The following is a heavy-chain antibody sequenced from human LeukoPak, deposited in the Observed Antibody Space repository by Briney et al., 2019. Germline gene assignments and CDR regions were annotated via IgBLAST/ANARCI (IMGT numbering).Heavy chain of an antibody. CDR1: GFTFSSYA. D-gene: IGHD3-9*01. CDR3: ARDPYYDILTGYYNPTLLDY. J-gene: IGHJ4*02. V-gene: IGHV3-23*01. Sequence: GGSLRLSCAASGFTFSSYAMSWVRQAPGKGLEWVSAISGSGGSTYYADSVKGRFTISRDNSKNTLYLQMNSLRAEDTAVYYCARDPYYDILTGYYNPTLLDYWGQGTLVTVSS. CDR2: ISGSGGST.